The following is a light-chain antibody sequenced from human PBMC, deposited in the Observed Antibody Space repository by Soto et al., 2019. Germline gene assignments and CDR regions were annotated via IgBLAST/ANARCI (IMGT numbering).Light chain of an antibody. Sequence: DIQMTQSPSSLSASVGDRVTITCRASQTITNYLNWYQQQSGKAPKLLIYATDTLQSGVPSRFSGSGSGTDYTLTISSLQPEDFATYYCQQSYNTPQTLGQGTKVYIK. CDR3: QQSYNTPQT. V-gene: IGKV1-39*01. CDR1: QTITNY. J-gene: IGKJ1*01. CDR2: ATD.